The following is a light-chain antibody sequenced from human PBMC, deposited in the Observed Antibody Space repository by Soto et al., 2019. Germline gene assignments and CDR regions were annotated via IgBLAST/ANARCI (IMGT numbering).Light chain of an antibody. CDR3: QSYDSSLRGLV. CDR2: GNS. Sequence: QSVLTQPPSVSGAPGQRVTISCTGSSSNIGAGYDVQWYQQLPGTAPKVLIYGNSNRPSGVPDRFSGSKSGTSASLAITGLQAEDEAAYYCQSYDSSLRGLVFGGGTKLTVL. V-gene: IGLV1-40*01. CDR1: SSNIGAGYD. J-gene: IGLJ2*01.